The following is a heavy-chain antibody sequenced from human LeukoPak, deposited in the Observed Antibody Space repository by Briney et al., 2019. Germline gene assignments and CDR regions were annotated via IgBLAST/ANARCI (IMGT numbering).Heavy chain of an antibody. V-gene: IGHV3-23*01. J-gene: IGHJ4*02. CDR1: GFTFSSYA. CDR2: ISGSGGST. D-gene: IGHD6-13*01. Sequence: PGGSLRLSCAASGFTFSSYAMSWVRQAPGKGLEWVSAISGSGGSTYYADSVKGRFTISRDNSKNTLYLQMNSLRAEDTAVYYCAKDWPGQQPPPLDYFDYWGQGTLVTVSS. CDR3: AKDWPGQQPPPLDYFDY.